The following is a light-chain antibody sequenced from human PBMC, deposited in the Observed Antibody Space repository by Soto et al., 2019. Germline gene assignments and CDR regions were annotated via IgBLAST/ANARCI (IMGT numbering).Light chain of an antibody. V-gene: IGKV3D-15*01. Sequence: IVMRKSPSTLSVTPEERATLTCRASQSVTSNLAWYQQKPGQAPRLFIYGASSRATGTPGRFSGSGSGIQFTLTIISLQPDDFATYYCQQYNSYPYTFGQGTRLEIK. CDR2: GAS. CDR3: QQYNSYPYT. J-gene: IGKJ5*01. CDR1: QSVTSN.